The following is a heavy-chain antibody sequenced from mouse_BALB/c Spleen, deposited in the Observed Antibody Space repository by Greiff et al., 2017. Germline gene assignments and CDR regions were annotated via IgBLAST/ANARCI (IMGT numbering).Heavy chain of an antibody. V-gene: IGHV5-17*02. Sequence: EVMLVESGGGLVQPGGSRKLSCAASGFTFSSFGMHWVRQAPEKGLEWVAYISSGSSTIYYEDTVKGRFTISRDNPKNTLFLQMTSLRSEDTAMYYCARGYYGYGWFAYWGQGTLVTVSA. D-gene: IGHD1-2*01. CDR3: ARGYYGYGWFAY. CDR2: ISSGSSTI. CDR1: GFTFSSFG. J-gene: IGHJ3*01.